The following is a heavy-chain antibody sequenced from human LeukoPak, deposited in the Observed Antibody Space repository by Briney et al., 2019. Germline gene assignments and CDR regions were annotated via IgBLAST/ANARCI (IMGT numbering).Heavy chain of an antibody. J-gene: IGHJ5*02. Sequence: PGGSLRLSCAASGFTVSSNYMSWVRQAPGKGLEWVSVIYSGGSTYYADSVKGRFTISRDNSKNTLYLQMNSLRAEDTAVYYCARERYQSSGWYLDWFDPWGQGTLVTVSS. D-gene: IGHD6-19*01. CDR3: ARERYQSSGWYLDWFDP. CDR2: IYSGGST. CDR1: GFTVSSNY. V-gene: IGHV3-66*02.